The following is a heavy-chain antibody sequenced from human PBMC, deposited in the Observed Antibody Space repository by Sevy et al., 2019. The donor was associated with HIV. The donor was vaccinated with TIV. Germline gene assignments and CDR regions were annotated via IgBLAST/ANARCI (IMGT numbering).Heavy chain of an antibody. CDR1: GYPFTSFG. J-gene: IGHJ1*01. D-gene: IGHD2-15*01. Sequence: ASVKVSCKGSGYPFTSFGISWVRQAPGQGLEWMGWINTNNGNANYAQKYQGRGTMTRDTSTCTAYMELRSLRSDDTAVYYCAKYRGYYTGGSCYIPVWGQGTLVTGSS. V-gene: IGHV1-18*01. CDR2: INTNNGNA. CDR3: AKYRGYYTGGSCYIPV.